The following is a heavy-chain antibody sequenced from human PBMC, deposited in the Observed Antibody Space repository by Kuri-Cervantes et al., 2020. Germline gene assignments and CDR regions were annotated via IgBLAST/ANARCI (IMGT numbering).Heavy chain of an antibody. J-gene: IGHJ6*02. CDR2: ISSSSSTI. Sequence: GGSLRLSCAASGFTFSNSDMNWVRQAPGKGLEWVSYISSSSSTIYYADSVKGRFTISRDNAKNSLYLQMNSLRDEDTAVYYCARDPWLLLPYGMDVWGQGTTVTVSS. CDR3: ARDPWLLLPYGMDV. D-gene: IGHD3-22*01. V-gene: IGHV3-48*02. CDR1: GFTFSNSD.